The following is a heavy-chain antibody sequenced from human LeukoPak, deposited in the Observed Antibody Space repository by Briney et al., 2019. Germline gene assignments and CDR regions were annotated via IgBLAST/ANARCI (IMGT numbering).Heavy chain of an antibody. CDR2: IYPRDGST. V-gene: IGHV1-46*01. Sequence: GASVKDSCKASGYTFTNNYLHWVRQAPGQGLEWMGMIYPRDGSTSYAQNFQGRVTVTRDTSTTTVHMELRGLRSEDTAVYYCARDQEGFDYWGQGTVVTVSS. CDR3: ARDQEGFDY. CDR1: GYTFTNNY. J-gene: IGHJ4*02.